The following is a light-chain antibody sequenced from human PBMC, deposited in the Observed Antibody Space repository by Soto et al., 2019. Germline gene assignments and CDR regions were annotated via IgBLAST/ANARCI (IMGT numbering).Light chain of an antibody. CDR1: QSLTNSF. J-gene: IGKJ5*01. V-gene: IGKV3-20*01. Sequence: EFVFTQSPLTLSLCPFERATLSCRASQSLTNSFIAWYQQRPGQAPRLLIYDTSSRASGIPDRFSGSGSGTDFTLTISRLETEDFAVFYCQQYGTSEIIFGQGTRLEIK. CDR2: DTS. CDR3: QQYGTSEII.